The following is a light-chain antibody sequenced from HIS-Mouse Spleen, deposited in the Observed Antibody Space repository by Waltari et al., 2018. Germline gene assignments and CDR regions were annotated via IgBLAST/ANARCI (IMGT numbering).Light chain of an antibody. CDR2: DAS. V-gene: IGKV3-11*01. Sequence: EIVLTQSPATLSLSPGERATRSCRASQSVSSYLAWYQQKPCQAPRLLIYDASNRATGIPARFSGSGSGTDFTLTISSLEPEDFAVYYCQQRSNWPPFTFGPGTKVDI. CDR3: QQRSNWPPFT. CDR1: QSVSSY. J-gene: IGKJ3*01.